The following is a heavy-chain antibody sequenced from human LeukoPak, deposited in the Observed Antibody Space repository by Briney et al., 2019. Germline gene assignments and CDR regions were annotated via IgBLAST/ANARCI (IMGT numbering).Heavy chain of an antibody. D-gene: IGHD2-2*01. CDR3: ARDDLTNIVVVPAAVNWFDP. V-gene: IGHV4-59*01. CDR1: GGSISSYY. CDR2: IYYSGST. J-gene: IGHJ5*02. Sequence: PSETLSLTCTVSGGSISSYYWSWIRQPPGKGREWIGYIYYSGSTNYNPSLKSRVTISVDTSKNQFSLKLSSVTAADTAVYYCARDDLTNIVVVPAAVNWFDPWGQGTLVTVSS.